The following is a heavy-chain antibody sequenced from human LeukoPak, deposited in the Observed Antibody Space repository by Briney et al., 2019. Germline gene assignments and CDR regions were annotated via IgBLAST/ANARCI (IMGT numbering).Heavy chain of an antibody. CDR1: GGSFSGYY. CDR2: INHSGST. Sequence: PSETLSLTCAVYGGSFSGYYWSWIRQPPGKGLEWIGEINHSGSTNYNPSLKSRVTISVDTSKNPSSLKLSSVTAADTAVYYCARVYCSGGSCASKRFDYWGQGTLVTVSS. CDR3: ARVYCSGGSCASKRFDY. V-gene: IGHV4-34*01. J-gene: IGHJ4*02. D-gene: IGHD2-15*01.